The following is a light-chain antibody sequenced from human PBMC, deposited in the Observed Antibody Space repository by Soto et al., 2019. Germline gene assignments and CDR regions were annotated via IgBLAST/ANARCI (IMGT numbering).Light chain of an antibody. CDR1: PGVDRY. V-gene: IGKV3-11*01. CDR3: QHRRDSPPG. Sequence: EIVLKQSPATLSLSPGETATLSCRASPGVDRYLAWYQQKVGQSPRLIIYDTSNRATGVPAGFSGSGYGTDFTLTITSLQPEDYALYFCQHRRDSPPGFGPGTRVEIK. CDR2: DTS. J-gene: IGKJ3*01.